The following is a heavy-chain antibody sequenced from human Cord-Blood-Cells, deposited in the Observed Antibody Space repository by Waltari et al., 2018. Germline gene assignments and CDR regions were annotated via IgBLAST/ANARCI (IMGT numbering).Heavy chain of an antibody. CDR3: ARGPSPIYDFWSGYYTGRDAFDI. J-gene: IGHJ3*02. CDR2: IKHSGST. CDR1: GGSFSGYY. Sequence: QVQLQQWGAGLLKPSETLSLTCAVYGGSFSGYYWSWIRQPPGKGLAWIGEIKHSGSTNYNPSLKSRVTISVDTSKNQFSLKLSSVTAADTAVYYCARGPSPIYDFWSGYYTGRDAFDIWGQGTMVTVSS. V-gene: IGHV4-34*01. D-gene: IGHD3-3*01.